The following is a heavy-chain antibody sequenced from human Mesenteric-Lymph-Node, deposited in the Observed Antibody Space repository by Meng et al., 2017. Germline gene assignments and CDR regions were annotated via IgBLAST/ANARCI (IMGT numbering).Heavy chain of an antibody. CDR2: ISREGADT. V-gene: IGHV3-23*01. Sequence: GGSLRLSCAASGITFSTSGMSWVRQAPGKGLEWVSSISREGADTYYADSVKGRFTISRDNSKNTLFLQMDRLRAEDTAVYHCASSSGSWAHDYWGQGTLVTVSS. D-gene: IGHD2-15*01. CDR3: ASSSGSWAHDY. CDR1: GITFSTSG. J-gene: IGHJ4*02.